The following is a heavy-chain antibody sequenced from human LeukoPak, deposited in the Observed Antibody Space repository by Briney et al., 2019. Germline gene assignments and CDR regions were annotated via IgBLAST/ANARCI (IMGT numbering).Heavy chain of an antibody. CDR2: IWYDGSNK. J-gene: IGHJ4*02. CDR3: ARGGGGGRGYFDY. CDR1: GFTFSSYG. V-gene: IGHV3-33*01. D-gene: IGHD3-10*01. Sequence: GGSLRLSCAASGFTFSSYGMHWVRQAPGKGLEWVAVIWYDGSNKYYADSVKGRFTISRDNAKNSLYLQMNSLRAEDTAVYYCARGGGGGRGYFDYWGQGTLVTVSS.